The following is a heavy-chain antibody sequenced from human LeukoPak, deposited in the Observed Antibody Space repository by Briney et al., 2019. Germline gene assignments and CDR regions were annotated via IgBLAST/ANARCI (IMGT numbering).Heavy chain of an antibody. V-gene: IGHV3-30*04. D-gene: IGHD3-3*01. J-gene: IGHJ6*02. CDR1: GFTFSSYA. CDR2: ISYDGSNK. CDR3: ARDLSHTDFWSAYYYYYYYGMDV. Sequence: GGSLRLSCAASGFTFSSYAMHWVRQAPGKGLEWVAVISYDGSNKYYADSVKGRFTISRDNSKNTLYLQMNSLRAEDTAVYYCARDLSHTDFWSAYYYYYYYGMDVWGQGTTVTVSS.